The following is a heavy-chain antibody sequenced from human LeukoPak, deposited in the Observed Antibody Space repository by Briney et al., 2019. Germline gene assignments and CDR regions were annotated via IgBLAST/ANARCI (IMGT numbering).Heavy chain of an antibody. CDR3: ARPTSKLGSFDY. V-gene: IGHV4-39*01. J-gene: IGHJ4*02. CDR2: IYHSGST. CDR1: GGSISSSSYY. Sequence: PLETLSLTCTISGGSISSSSYYWGWIRQPPGKGLKWIGSIYHSGSTYYNPSLKSRISISVDTSKNQFSLKLRSVTAADTAVYYCARPTSKLGSFDYWGQGTLVTVSS. D-gene: IGHD2/OR15-2a*01.